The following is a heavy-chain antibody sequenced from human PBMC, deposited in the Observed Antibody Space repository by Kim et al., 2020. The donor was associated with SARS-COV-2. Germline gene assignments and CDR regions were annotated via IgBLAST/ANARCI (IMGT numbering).Heavy chain of an antibody. D-gene: IGHD3-10*01. CDR1: GFTFSSYG. Sequence: GGSLRLSCEASGFTFSSYGMHWVRQAPGKGLEWVAVIWYDGSTKYDVDSVEGRFTISRDNSKHTLYLQMISRRAEDTAVYYCARDFRSGSYYPDYWGRGTLVTVSS. V-gene: IGHV3-33*01. J-gene: IGHJ4*02. CDR2: IWYDGSTK. CDR3: ARDFRSGSYYPDY.